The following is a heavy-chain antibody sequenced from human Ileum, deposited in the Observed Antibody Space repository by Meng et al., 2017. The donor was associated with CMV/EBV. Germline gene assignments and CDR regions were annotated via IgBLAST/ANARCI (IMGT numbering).Heavy chain of an antibody. CDR1: GGSIISGDYW. CDR2: ISYSGST. V-gene: IGHV4-30-4*08. Sequence: VDLQDLGQGLVNPSQYLSFTCTVSGGSIISGDYWWGWIRQPPGMGLEWIGYISYSGSTYYNPSLRSRVTVSVDTSNNQFSLDLRSGTAADTAVYYCARAVAGWYFDLWGRGTLVTVSS. CDR3: ARAVAGWYFDL. D-gene: IGHD3-10*01. J-gene: IGHJ2*01.